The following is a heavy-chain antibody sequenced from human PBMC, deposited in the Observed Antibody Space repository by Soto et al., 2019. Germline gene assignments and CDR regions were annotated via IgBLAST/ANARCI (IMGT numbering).Heavy chain of an antibody. CDR3: AAGLGYCSGGSCYDYYYYYMDV. Sequence: PSATLSLTCTVCSDSINSYYWGWIPQPPAEGQEWIGYIYYSGSTNYNPSLQSRVTISVDTSKNQFSLKLSSVTAADTAVYYCAAGLGYCSGGSCYDYYYYYMDVWGKGTTVTVS. D-gene: IGHD2-15*01. CDR2: IYYSGST. J-gene: IGHJ6*03. CDR1: SDSINSYY. V-gene: IGHV4-59*01.